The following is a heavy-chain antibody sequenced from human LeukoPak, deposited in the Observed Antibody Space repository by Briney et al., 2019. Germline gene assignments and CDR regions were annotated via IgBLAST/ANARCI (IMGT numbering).Heavy chain of an antibody. Sequence: PSETLSLTCTVSGGSISSYYWSWIRQPPGRGLEWIGYIFYGGSTNYNPSLKSRVTISVDTSKNQFSLTLTSVTAADTAVYYCARQEEWEQAIDFWGQGTLVTVSS. CDR2: IFYGGST. CDR3: ARQEEWEQAIDF. V-gene: IGHV4-59*08. J-gene: IGHJ4*02. D-gene: IGHD1-26*01. CDR1: GGSISSYY.